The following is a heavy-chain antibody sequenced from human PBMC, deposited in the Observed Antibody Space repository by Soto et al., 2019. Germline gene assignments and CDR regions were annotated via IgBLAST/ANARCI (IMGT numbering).Heavy chain of an antibody. D-gene: IGHD5-12*01. CDR2: NYYGGSN. V-gene: IGHV4-31*11. CDR3: ARARLRAVYAFDI. CDR1: GGSVSSGAYS. Sequence: SETLSLTCAVSGGSVSSGAYSWTWNRQRPGQGREWVEDNYYGGSNYYSTSLKSRLSISLETSKNEFSLRMSSVTAADTAMYYCARARLRAVYAFDIWGQGTMVTVSS. J-gene: IGHJ3*02.